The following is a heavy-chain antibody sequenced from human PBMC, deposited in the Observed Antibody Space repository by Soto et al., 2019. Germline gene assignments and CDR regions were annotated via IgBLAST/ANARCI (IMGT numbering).Heavy chain of an antibody. J-gene: IGHJ3*02. CDR2: IWYDGSNK. D-gene: IGHD2-2*03. Sequence: GGSLRLSGAASGCTFSSYGMHWVRQAPGKAMEWVAVIWYDGSNKYYADSVKGRFTISRDNSKNTLYLQMNSLRASDTAMYYCARIIGYCRNNDCSWTFDIWGQGTMVTVSS. CDR1: GCTFSSYG. V-gene: IGHV3-33*01. CDR3: ARIIGYCRNNDCSWTFDI.